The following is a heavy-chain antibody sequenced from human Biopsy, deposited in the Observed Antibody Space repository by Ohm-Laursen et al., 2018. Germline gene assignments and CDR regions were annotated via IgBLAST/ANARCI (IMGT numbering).Heavy chain of an antibody. Sequence: TLSLTCTVSGGSISIGGSYWSWIRQHPGKGLEWIGYIYYNGNTNYNPSLKSRVSTSVDTSKNQFSLKLSSVTVADTAVYFCARDRGQNYFDYWGQGIPVTVSS. V-gene: IGHV4-31*03. CDR2: IYYNGNT. CDR1: GGSISIGGSY. J-gene: IGHJ4*02. CDR3: ARDRGQNYFDY.